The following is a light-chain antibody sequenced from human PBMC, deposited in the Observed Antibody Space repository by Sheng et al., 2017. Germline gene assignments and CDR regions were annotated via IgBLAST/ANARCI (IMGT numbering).Light chain of an antibody. CDR3: QHYGSPWT. CDR2: GAS. V-gene: IGKV3-20*01. J-gene: IGKJ1*01. CDR1: QSVSIN. Sequence: EIVMTQSPAALSVSPGERATLSCRASQSVSINLAWYQQKPGQAPRLLIYGASSRATGIPDRFSGSGSGTDFTLTISRLEPEDFAVYYCQHYGSPWTFGQGAKVELK.